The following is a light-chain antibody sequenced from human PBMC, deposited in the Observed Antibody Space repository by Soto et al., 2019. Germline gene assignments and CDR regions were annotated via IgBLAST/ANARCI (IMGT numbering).Light chain of an antibody. J-gene: IGLJ1*01. Sequence: NFMLTQPHSVSESPGKTVTISCTRSSGSIASNYVQWYQQRPGSAPTTLIYEDNQRPSGVPKRFSGAIDSSANSASLTISGLKAEDEADYYCQSYHSGKFYVFGTGTKLTVL. CDR2: EDN. CDR1: SGSIASNY. V-gene: IGLV6-57*04. CDR3: QSYHSGKFYV.